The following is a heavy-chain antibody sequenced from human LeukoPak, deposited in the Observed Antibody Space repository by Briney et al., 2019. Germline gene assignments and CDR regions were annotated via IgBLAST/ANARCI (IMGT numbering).Heavy chain of an antibody. D-gene: IGHD3-10*01. J-gene: IGHJ6*03. CDR2: MNPNSGNT. CDR3: ARGQLWFGETYYYYYYMDV. CDR1: GYTFTSYD. Sequence: ASVKVSCKASGYTFTSYDINWVRQATGQGLEWMGWMNPNSGNTGYAQKFQGRVTMTRNTSISTAYMELSCLRSEDTAVYYCARGQLWFGETYYYYYYMDVWGKGTTVTVSS. V-gene: IGHV1-8*01.